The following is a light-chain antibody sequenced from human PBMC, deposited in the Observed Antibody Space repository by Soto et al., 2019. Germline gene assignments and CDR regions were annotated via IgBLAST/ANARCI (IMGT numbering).Light chain of an antibody. V-gene: IGKV3-15*01. CDR1: QSVSDK. CDR3: LQHNSYPIT. Sequence: EIVMTQSPATLSVSPGERATLSCRASQSVSDKSAWYQQKPGQAPRLLIFGASTRATGIPARFSGSGSETEFTLTISSLQPEDFATYYCLQHNSYPITFGQGTRLEIK. CDR2: GAS. J-gene: IGKJ5*01.